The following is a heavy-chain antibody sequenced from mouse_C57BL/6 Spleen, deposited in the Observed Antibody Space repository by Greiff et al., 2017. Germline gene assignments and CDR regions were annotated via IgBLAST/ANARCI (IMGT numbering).Heavy chain of an antibody. CDR2: IYPGDGDT. V-gene: IGHV1-82*01. CDR3: ARHLFAY. CDR1: GYAFSSSW. J-gene: IGHJ3*01. Sequence: VQVVESGPELVKPGASVKISCKASGYAFSSSWLNWVKQRPGKGLEWIGRIYPGDGDTNYNGKFKGKATLTADKSSSTAYMQLSSLTSEDSAVYFCARHLFAYWGQGTLVTVSA.